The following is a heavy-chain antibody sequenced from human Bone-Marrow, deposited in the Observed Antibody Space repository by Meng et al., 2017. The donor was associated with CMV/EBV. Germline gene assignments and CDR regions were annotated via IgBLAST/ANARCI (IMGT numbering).Heavy chain of an antibody. D-gene: IGHD6-13*01. Sequence: SGFTLSSYAMHWVRQAPGKGLEWVAVISYDGSNKYYADSVKGRFTISRDNSKNTLYLQMDSLRAEDTAVYYCARDQGRYSSSWSDYWGQGTLVTVSS. CDR1: GFTLSSYA. CDR2: ISYDGSNK. J-gene: IGHJ4*02. V-gene: IGHV3-30-3*01. CDR3: ARDQGRYSSSWSDY.